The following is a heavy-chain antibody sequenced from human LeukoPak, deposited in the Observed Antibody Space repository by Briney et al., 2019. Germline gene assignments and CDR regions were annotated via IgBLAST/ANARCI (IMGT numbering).Heavy chain of an antibody. CDR2: IIPIFGTA. D-gene: IGHD6-13*01. Sequence: SVKVSCKASGGTFSSYAISWVRQAPGQGLEWMGGIIPIFGTANYALKLQGRVTMTTDTSTSTAYMELRSLRSDDTAVYYCAREKTRLAAGDAFDIWGQGTMVTVSS. V-gene: IGHV1-69*05. CDR3: AREKTRLAAGDAFDI. J-gene: IGHJ3*02. CDR1: GGTFSSYA.